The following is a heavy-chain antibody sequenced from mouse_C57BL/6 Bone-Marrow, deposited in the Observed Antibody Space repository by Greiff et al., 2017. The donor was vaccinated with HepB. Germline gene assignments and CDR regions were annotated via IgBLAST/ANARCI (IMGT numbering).Heavy chain of an antibody. Sequence: QVQLKESGAELARPGASVKLSCKASGYTFTSYGISWVKQRTGQGLEWIGEIYPRSGNTYYNEKFKGKATLTADKSSSTAYMELRSLTSEDSAVYFCARSLIYYYGSSYLFAYWGQGTLVTVSA. CDR1: GYTFTSYG. V-gene: IGHV1-81*01. J-gene: IGHJ3*01. D-gene: IGHD1-1*01. CDR2: IYPRSGNT. CDR3: ARSLIYYYGSSYLFAY.